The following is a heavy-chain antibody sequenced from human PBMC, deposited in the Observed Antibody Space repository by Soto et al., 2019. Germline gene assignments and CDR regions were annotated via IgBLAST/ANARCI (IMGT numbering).Heavy chain of an antibody. CDR1: GDTFTSYY. Sequence: ASVKPSCKACGDTFTSYYMHCVRQAPGQGLEWMGIINPSGGSTSYAQKFQGRVTMTRDTSTSTVYMELSSLRSEDTAVYYCARFRLYSSIKKGSYGMDVWGQGTTVTVSS. CDR3: ARFRLYSSIKKGSYGMDV. D-gene: IGHD6-13*01. CDR2: INPSGGST. V-gene: IGHV1-46*01. J-gene: IGHJ6*02.